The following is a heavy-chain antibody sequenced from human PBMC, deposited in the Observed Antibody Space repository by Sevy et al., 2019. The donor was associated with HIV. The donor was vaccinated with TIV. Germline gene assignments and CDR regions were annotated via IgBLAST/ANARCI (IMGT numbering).Heavy chain of an antibody. V-gene: IGHV4-39*01. CDR3: ARHRRGIAAADFDY. J-gene: IGHJ4*02. D-gene: IGHD6-13*01. Sequence: SETLSLTCTVSGGSISSSSYYWGWIRQPPGKGLEWIGSIYYSGSPYYNPSLKSRVTISVDTSKNQFSLKLSSVTAADTAVYYCARHRRGIAAADFDYWGQGTLVTVSS. CDR2: IYYSGSP. CDR1: GGSISSSSYY.